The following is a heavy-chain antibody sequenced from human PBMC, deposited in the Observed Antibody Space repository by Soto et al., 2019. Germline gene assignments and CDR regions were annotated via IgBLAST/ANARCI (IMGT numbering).Heavy chain of an antibody. D-gene: IGHD6-13*01. V-gene: IGHV2-5*02. CDR1: GFSLSTSGVG. J-gene: IGHJ4*02. CDR3: AHRLAETGLFDY. CDR2: IYWDDEK. Sequence: QITLKESGPTLVKPTQTLTLTCTFSGFSLSTSGVGVGWIRQPPGKALEWRALIYWDDEKRYSPSLKSRLTITKDTYKKQVVLTMTNMDPVDTATYYGAHRLAETGLFDYWGQGTLVTVSS.